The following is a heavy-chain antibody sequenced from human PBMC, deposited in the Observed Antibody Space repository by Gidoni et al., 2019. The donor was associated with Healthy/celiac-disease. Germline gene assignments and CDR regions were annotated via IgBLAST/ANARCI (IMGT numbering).Heavy chain of an antibody. D-gene: IGHD3-22*01. CDR2: ISYDGSNK. CDR1: GFTFSSYA. CDR3: ARVRSAWLSRGAFDY. V-gene: IGHV3-30*04. Sequence: QVQLVESGGGVVQPGRSLRLSCAASGFTFSSYAMHWVRQAPGKGLEWVAVISYDGSNKDYADSVKGRFTISRDNSKNTLYLQMNSLRAEDTAVYYCARVRSAWLSRGAFDYWGQGTLVTVSS. J-gene: IGHJ4*02.